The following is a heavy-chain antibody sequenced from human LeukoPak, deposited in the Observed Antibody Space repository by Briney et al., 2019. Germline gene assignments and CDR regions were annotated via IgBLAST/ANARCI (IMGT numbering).Heavy chain of an antibody. CDR2: INHSGAT. CDR3: ARRTTGTHADAFDI. D-gene: IGHD1-1*01. Sequence: PSETLSLTCAVDGGSISGYYWSWIRQPPGKGLGWIGEINHSGATNYNPSLKSRVTISVDTSKNQFSLKLSSVTAADTAVYYCARRTTGTHADAFDIWGQGTVVTVSS. V-gene: IGHV4-34*01. CDR1: GGSISGYY. J-gene: IGHJ3*02.